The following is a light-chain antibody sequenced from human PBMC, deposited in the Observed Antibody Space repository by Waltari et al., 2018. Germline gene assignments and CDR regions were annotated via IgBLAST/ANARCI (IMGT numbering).Light chain of an antibody. J-gene: IGLJ3*02. CDR3: ASYNPGSTLV. CDR2: DVT. CDR1: SSDVGRYNY. Sequence: QSALTQPASVSGSPGQSITISCTGSSSDVGRYNYVSWYQQFPDRAPKLIIYDVTNRPSGVSNRFSGSKSANTASLTLSGLQPEDEAEYYCASYNPGSTLVFGGGTKLTVL. V-gene: IGLV2-14*01.